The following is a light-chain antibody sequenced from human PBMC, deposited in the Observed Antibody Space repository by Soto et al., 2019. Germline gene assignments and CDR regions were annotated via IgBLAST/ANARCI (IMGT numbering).Light chain of an antibody. V-gene: IGLV2-14*03. CDR1: SSDVGGKNY. CDR2: DVS. J-gene: IGLJ2*01. CDR3: SSYRSGTVV. Sequence: QSVLTQPASVSGSPGQSITISCTGTSSDVGGKNYVSWYQQHPGKGPKLMIFDVSFRPSGVSSRFSGSKSGNTASLTISGLQAEDEAAYYCSSYRSGTVVFGGGTKVTVL.